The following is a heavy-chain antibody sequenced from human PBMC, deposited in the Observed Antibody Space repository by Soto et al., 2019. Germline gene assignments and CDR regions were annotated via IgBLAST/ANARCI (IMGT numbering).Heavy chain of an antibody. J-gene: IGHJ5*02. V-gene: IGHV1-18*01. Sequence: QVQLVQSGAEVKKPGASVKVSCKGSGYTFTSYGISWVRQAPGQGLEWMGWISAYNGNTNYAQKLQGRVTMTTDTSPGTASMELRGLRADDTAVYFCARDLAEGVIDPWGQGTLVTVSS. CDR1: GYTFTSYG. CDR3: ARDLAEGVIDP. D-gene: IGHD2-8*01. CDR2: ISAYNGNT.